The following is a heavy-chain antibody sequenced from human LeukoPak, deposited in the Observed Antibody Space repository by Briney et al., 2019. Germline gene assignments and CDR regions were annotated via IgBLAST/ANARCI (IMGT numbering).Heavy chain of an antibody. V-gene: IGHV3-21*01. Sequence: PGGSLRLSCAASGFTFSSYSMNWIRQAPGKGLEWVSSISSSDTFIDYADSVKGRFTISRDNSKNSLYLQMNSLRAEDTAVYYCARDAGPLFDPWGQGTLVTVSS. J-gene: IGHJ5*02. CDR2: ISSSDTFI. D-gene: IGHD6-13*01. CDR3: ARDAGPLFDP. CDR1: GFTFSSYS.